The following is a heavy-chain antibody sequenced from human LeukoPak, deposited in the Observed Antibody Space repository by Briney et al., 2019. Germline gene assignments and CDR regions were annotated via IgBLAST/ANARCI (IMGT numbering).Heavy chain of an antibody. CDR1: GFTFSSYA. CDR2: ISGSGGST. V-gene: IGHV3-23*01. Sequence: GGSLRLSCAASGFTFSSYAMSWVRQAPGKGLEWVSAISGSGGSTYYADSVKGRFTISRDNSKNTLYLQMNSLRAEDTAVYYCARDHPHYYDSSGYPDYWGQGTLVTVSS. J-gene: IGHJ4*02. CDR3: ARDHPHYYDSSGYPDY. D-gene: IGHD3-22*01.